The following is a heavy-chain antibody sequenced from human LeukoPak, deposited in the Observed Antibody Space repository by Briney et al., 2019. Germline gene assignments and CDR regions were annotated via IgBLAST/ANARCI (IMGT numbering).Heavy chain of an antibody. CDR2: IIPIFGTA. V-gene: IGHV1-69*05. J-gene: IGHJ3*02. CDR1: GGTFSSYA. CDR3: ARGGFTMDAFDI. D-gene: IGHD3-10*01. Sequence: SVKVSCKASGGTFSSYAISWVRQAPGQGLEWMGGIIPIFGTANYAQKLQGRVTITTDESTSTAYMELSSLRSEDTAVYYCARGGFTMDAFDIWGQGTMVTVSS.